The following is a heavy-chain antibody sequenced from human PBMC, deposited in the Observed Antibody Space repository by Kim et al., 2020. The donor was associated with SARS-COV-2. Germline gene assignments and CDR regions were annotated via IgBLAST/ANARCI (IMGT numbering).Heavy chain of an antibody. V-gene: IGHV4-59*01. CDR3: VGDYYSYGYVGDYYYGMDV. D-gene: IGHD5-18*01. Sequence: SETLSLTCTVSGGSISSYYWSWIRQPPGKGLEWIGYIYYSGSTNYNPSLKSRVTISVDTSKNQFSLKLSSVTAADTAVYYCVGDYYSYGYVGDYYYGMDVWGQGTTVTVSS. J-gene: IGHJ6*02. CDR2: IYYSGST. CDR1: GGSISSYY.